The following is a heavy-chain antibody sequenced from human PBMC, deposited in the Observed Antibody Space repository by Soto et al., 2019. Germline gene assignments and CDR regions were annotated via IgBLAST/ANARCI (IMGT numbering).Heavy chain of an antibody. CDR1: GYTFTNYY. J-gene: IGHJ5*02. CDR3: GRGLAAGDR. V-gene: IGHV1-46*01. D-gene: IGHD6-13*01. Sequence: QVQLVQSGAEVKKPGASVKVSCKASGYTFTNYYIHWVRQAPGQGLEWMGIINPTSGSTNYAQNFQGRVSLTYDTFTTTVYMELSGLRSEVTAVLYCGRGLAAGDRWGQGTLVTVSS. CDR2: INPTSGST.